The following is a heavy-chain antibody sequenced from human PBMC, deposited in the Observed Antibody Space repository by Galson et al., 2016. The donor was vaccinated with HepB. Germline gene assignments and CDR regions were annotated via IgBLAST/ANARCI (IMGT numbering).Heavy chain of an antibody. CDR3: AREQPSGAYRTADY. CDR1: GYSFGTCG. J-gene: IGHJ4*02. CDR2: SSYDGINQ. Sequence: SLRLSCATSGYSFGTCGFHWVRLAPGKGLEWEGVSSYDGINQYYSDSVKGRFTISRDRSKNTLYLQMTRLRVEDTAVHFCAREQPSGAYRTADYWGQGTLVTVSS. D-gene: IGHD1-26*01. V-gene: IGHV3-30*03.